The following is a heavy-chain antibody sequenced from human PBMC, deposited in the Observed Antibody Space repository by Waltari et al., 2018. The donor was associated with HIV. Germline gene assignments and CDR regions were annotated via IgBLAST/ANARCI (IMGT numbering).Heavy chain of an antibody. V-gene: IGHV3-23*01. Sequence: EVQLLESGGGLVQPGGSLRLSCAASGFTFSSYAMSWVRQAPGKGLEWVSAISGSGGSTYYADSGKGRFTISRDNSKNTLYLQMNSLRAEDTAVYYCAKDAREGQDIVLMPKSWGQGTLVTVSS. J-gene: IGHJ5*02. CDR1: GFTFSSYA. CDR3: AKDAREGQDIVLMPKS. CDR2: ISGSGGST. D-gene: IGHD2-8*01.